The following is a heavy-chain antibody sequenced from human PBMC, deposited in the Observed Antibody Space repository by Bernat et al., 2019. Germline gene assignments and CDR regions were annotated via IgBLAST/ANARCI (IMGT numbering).Heavy chain of an antibody. CDR2: ISGSGGST. CDR3: ARAIMTPWSPFDI. CDR1: GFTFSSYA. D-gene: IGHD3-16*01. J-gene: IGHJ3*02. V-gene: IGHV3-23*01. Sequence: EVQLLESGGSLVQPGGSLRLSCAASGFTFSSYAMSWVRQAPGKGLEWVSAISGSGGSTYYADSVKGRFTISRDNSKNTLYLQMNSLRAEDTAVYYCARAIMTPWSPFDIWGQGTMVTVSS.